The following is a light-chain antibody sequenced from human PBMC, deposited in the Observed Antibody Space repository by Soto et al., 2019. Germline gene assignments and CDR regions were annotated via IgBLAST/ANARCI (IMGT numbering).Light chain of an antibody. V-gene: IGKV3-15*01. J-gene: IGKJ4*01. CDR1: QRISTN. Sequence: EIVMTQSPPTLSVSPGERATLSCRASQRISTNVAWYQHKPGQAPRLLIYSASTRATGIPARFSGSGSGTEFTLTISSLQSEDFAVYYCQQYNNWPSLTFGGGTKVEIK. CDR3: QQYNNWPSLT. CDR2: SAS.